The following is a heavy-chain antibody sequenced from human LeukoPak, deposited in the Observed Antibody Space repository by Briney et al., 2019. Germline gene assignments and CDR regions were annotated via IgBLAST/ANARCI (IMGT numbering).Heavy chain of an antibody. D-gene: IGHD3-10*01. CDR1: GFTFSSYE. CDR3: AKSRGGLRESDY. V-gene: IGHV3-48*03. J-gene: IGHJ4*02. CDR2: ISSSGSTI. Sequence: PGGSLRLSCAASGFTFSSYEMNWVRQAPGKGLEWVSYISSSGSTIYYADSVKGRFTISRDNSKNTLYLQMNSLRAEDTAVYYCAKSRGGLRESDYWGQGTLVTVSS.